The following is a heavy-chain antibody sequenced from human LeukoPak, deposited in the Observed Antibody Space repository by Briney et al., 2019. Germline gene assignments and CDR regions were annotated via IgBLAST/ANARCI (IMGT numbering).Heavy chain of an antibody. CDR3: ARVIPTASPDFDI. D-gene: IGHD2-2*01. V-gene: IGHV1-2*02. CDR2: INPNSGGA. Sequence: ASVKVSCKASGYTFTGYYMHWVRQAPGQGLEWMGWINPNSGGANYAQNFQGRVTLTRDTSISTAYMELSRLRFDDTAVYYCARVIPTASPDFDIWGQGTMVTVSS. J-gene: IGHJ3*02. CDR1: GYTFTGYY.